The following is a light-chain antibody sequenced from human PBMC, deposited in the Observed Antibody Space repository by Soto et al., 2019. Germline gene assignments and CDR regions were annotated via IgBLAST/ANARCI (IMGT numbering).Light chain of an antibody. Sequence: DIQMTQSPSSLSASVVDRVTITCQASQDISNYLNWYQQKPGKAPKLLIYDASNLETGVPSRFSGSGSGTDFTFTISSLQPEDSATYYCQQYDNLPPFLTFGVGTKVEIK. CDR1: QDISNY. CDR3: QQYDNLPPFLT. CDR2: DAS. J-gene: IGKJ4*01. V-gene: IGKV1-33*01.